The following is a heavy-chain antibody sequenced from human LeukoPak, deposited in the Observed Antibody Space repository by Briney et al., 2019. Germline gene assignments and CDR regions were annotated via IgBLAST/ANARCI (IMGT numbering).Heavy chain of an antibody. D-gene: IGHD3-10*01. Sequence: SETLSLTCTVSGGSISSSSYYWGWIRQPPGKGLEWIGSIYYSGSTYYNPSLKSRVTISVDTSKNQFSLKLSSVTAADTAVYYCARMGSANYYGSGRLNWLDPWGQGTLVTVSS. CDR3: ARMGSANYYGSGRLNWLDP. J-gene: IGHJ5*02. CDR2: IYYSGST. V-gene: IGHV4-39*01. CDR1: GGSISSSSYY.